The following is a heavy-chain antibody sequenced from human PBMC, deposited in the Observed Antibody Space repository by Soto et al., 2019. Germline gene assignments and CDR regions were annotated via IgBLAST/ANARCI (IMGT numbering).Heavy chain of an antibody. V-gene: IGHV3-48*01. Sequence: VQLVESGGGLVQPGGSLRLSCAASGFTFSSYSMNWVRQAPGKGLEWVSYISTSSSTIYYADSVKGRFTISRNNVXNSLYLQMNSLRAEDTAVYYCAREYCSSTSCLYDYWGQGTLVTVSP. D-gene: IGHD2-2*01. CDR2: ISTSSSTI. J-gene: IGHJ4*02. CDR3: AREYCSSTSCLYDY. CDR1: GFTFSSYS.